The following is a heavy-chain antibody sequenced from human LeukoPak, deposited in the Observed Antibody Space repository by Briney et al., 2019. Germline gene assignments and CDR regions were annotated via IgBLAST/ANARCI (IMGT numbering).Heavy chain of an antibody. D-gene: IGHD3-10*01. CDR2: IWYDGSNK. J-gene: IGHJ3*02. Sequence: GGSLRLSCAASGFTFSSYGMHWVRQAPGKGLEWVAVIWYDGSNKYYADSVKGRYTISRDNSKNTLYLQMNSLRAEDTAVYYCAREMGLWCGELLMRRGAFDIWGQGTMVTVSS. CDR1: GFTFSSYG. CDR3: AREMGLWCGELLMRRGAFDI. V-gene: IGHV3-33*01.